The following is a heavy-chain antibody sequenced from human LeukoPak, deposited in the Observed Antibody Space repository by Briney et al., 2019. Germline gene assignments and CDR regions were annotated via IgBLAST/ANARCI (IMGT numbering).Heavy chain of an antibody. CDR2: IYFSGGT. V-gene: IGHV4-39*01. D-gene: IGHD3-10*01. CDR3: ARQTGSGLFSLP. Sequence: SETLSLTCTVSGGSFSSSDYYWGWIRQPPGKGLEWIGSIYFSGGTYYNASLKSRVTISVDTSKNQFSLKLSSVTAADTAVYYCARQTGSGLFSLPGGQGTLVTVSS. J-gene: IGHJ4*02. CDR1: GGSFSSSDYY.